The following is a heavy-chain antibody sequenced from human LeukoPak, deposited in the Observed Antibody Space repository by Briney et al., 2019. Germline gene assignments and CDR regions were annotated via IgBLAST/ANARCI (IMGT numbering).Heavy chain of an antibody. Sequence: KTAETLSLTCTVSGGSISSYYWSWIRQPPGKGLEWIACIYYSGSTKYNPSLKSRVTISVDTSKNQFSLKLSSVTAADTAVYYCARHRSIVGATGGFDIWGQGTMVTVSS. CDR3: ARHRSIVGATGGFDI. J-gene: IGHJ3*02. D-gene: IGHD1-26*01. CDR2: IYYSGST. CDR1: GGSISSYY. V-gene: IGHV4-59*08.